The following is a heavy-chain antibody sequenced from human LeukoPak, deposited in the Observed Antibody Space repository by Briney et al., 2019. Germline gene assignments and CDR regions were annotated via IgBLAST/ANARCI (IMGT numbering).Heavy chain of an antibody. J-gene: IGHJ4*02. CDR1: GFTFSSYA. CDR2: ISGSGGST. D-gene: IGHD4-17*01. CDR3: TQNDYVRTPAY. V-gene: IGHV3-23*01. Sequence: PGGSLRLSCAASGFTFSSYAMSWVRQAPGKGLEWVSAISGSGGSTYYTDSVKGRFTISRDNSKNTLYLQMNSLRAEDTALYYCTQNDYVRTPAYWGQGTLVTVSS.